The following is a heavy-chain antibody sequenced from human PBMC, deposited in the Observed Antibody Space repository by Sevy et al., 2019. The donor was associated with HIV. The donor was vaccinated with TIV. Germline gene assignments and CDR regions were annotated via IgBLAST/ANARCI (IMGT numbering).Heavy chain of an antibody. D-gene: IGHD4-17*01. Sequence: GESLKISCAASGFTFSSYWMSWVRQAPGKGLEWVANIRQDGSEKYYVDSVKGRFTISRDNAKNSLYLQMNSLRDEDTAVYYCARAITRGVDYGDYFDYWGQGTLVTVSS. J-gene: IGHJ4*02. V-gene: IGHV3-7*01. CDR2: IRQDGSEK. CDR3: ARAITRGVDYGDYFDY. CDR1: GFTFSSYW.